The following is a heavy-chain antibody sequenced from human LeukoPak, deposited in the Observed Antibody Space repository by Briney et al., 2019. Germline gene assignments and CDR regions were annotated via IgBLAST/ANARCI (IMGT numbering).Heavy chain of an antibody. J-gene: IGHJ4*02. CDR3: ARDSGASY. CDR1: GYSFASYG. D-gene: IGHD4-17*01. V-gene: IGHV1-18*01. Sequence: ASVRVSCKASGYSFASYGISWVRQAPGQGPEWVGWISTDKGNTKYAQKFQGRVTMTTDTSTSTAYMELRSLRSDDTAVYYCARDSGASYWGQGTLVTVSS. CDR2: ISTDKGNT.